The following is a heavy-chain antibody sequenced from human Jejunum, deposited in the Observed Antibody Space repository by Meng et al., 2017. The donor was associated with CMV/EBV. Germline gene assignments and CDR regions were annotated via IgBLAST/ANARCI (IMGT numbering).Heavy chain of an antibody. D-gene: IGHD4-11*01. CDR3: ARENDYTNYCDS. CDR2: VSNDGATT. J-gene: IGHJ4*02. V-gene: IGHV3-30-3*01. Sequence: SGYTIRNYPIHWVRQAPGEGLEWVAGVSNDGATTYQADSVRGRFSISRDNSKNTVYLQMNSLRREDTAVYFCARENDYTNYCDSWGPGTLVTVSS. CDR1: GYTIRNYP.